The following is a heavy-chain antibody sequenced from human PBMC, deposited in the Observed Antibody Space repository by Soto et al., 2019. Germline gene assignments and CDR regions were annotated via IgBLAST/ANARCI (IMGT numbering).Heavy chain of an antibody. V-gene: IGHV3-7*03. CDR3: ARGYTSGWYANFYYGMDV. J-gene: IGHJ6*02. CDR2: VKQDESEK. Sequence: SLRLSCAASGFSFSKYWMAWVRQAPGKGLEWVANVKQDESEKNYVDSVRGRFTISRDNAKNSLYLQMNSLRAEDTAVYYCARGYTSGWYANFYYGMDVWGQGTTVTVSS. D-gene: IGHD6-19*01. CDR1: GFSFSKYW.